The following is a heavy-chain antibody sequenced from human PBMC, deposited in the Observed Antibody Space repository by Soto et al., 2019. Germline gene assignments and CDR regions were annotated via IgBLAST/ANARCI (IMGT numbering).Heavy chain of an antibody. D-gene: IGHD2-15*01. V-gene: IGHV5-51*01. CDR3: ARRRGNAATLYYYYYMDV. CDR1: GYSFTSYW. Sequence: GESLKISCKGSGYSFTSYWIGWVRQMPGKGLEWMGIIYPGDSDTRYSPSFQGQVTISADKSISTAYLQGSSLKASDTAMYYCARRRGNAATLYYYYYMDVWGKGTTVTVSS. J-gene: IGHJ6*03. CDR2: IYPGDSDT.